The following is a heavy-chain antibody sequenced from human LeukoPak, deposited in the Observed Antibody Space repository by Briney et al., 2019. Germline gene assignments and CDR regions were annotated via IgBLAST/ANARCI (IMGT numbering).Heavy chain of an antibody. D-gene: IGHD7-27*01. CDR3: ARVHNWGSCDY. J-gene: IGHJ4*02. V-gene: IGHV4-59*01. Sequence: PSETLSPTCTVSGGSISSYYWSWIRQPPGKGLEWIGYIYYSGSTNYNPSLKSRVTISVDTSKNQFSLKLSSVTAADTAVYYCARVHNWGSCDYWGQGTLVTVSS. CDR1: GGSISSYY. CDR2: IYYSGST.